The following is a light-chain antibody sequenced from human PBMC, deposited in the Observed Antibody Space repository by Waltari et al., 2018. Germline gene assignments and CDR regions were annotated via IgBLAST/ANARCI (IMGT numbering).Light chain of an antibody. CDR3: QKYDRLPAT. CDR1: QSVSRF. V-gene: IGKV3-20*01. CDR2: GAS. Sequence: EIVLTPSPGTLSLSPGERVTLSCWPSQSVSRFLAWYQQKPGQAPRLLIYGASTRATGIPDRFSGSGSGTDFSLTISRLEPEDFAVYYCQKYDRLPATFGQGTKVEIK. J-gene: IGKJ1*01.